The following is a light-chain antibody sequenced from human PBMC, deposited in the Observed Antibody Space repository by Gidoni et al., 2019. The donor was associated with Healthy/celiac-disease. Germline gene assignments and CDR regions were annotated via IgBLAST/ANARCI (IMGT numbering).Light chain of an antibody. J-gene: IGKJ2*01. V-gene: IGKV3-20*01. CDR1: QSVSSSY. CDR3: QQYGSSPPYT. CDR2: GAS. Sequence: ELVFTQSPGTLSLSPGERATLSCRASQSVSSSYLAWYQQKPGQAPRLLIYGASSRATGIPDRCSGSGSGTDFTLTISRLEPEDFAVYYCQQYGSSPPYTFGQXTKLEIK.